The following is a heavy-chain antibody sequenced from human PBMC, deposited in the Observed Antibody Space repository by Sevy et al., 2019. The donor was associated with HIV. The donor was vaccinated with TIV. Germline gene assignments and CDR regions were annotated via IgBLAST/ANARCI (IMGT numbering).Heavy chain of an antibody. J-gene: IGHJ4*02. Sequence: ASVKVSCKASRSTFVSNDINWLRQAPGQGLEWVGWMRPNSGEVGYAQKFQGRVTMTRNISITTAYMELGRLIFDDTAVYYCAQGYYFTYWGQGTVVTVSS. CDR1: RSTFVSND. CDR2: MRPNSGEV. D-gene: IGHD3-22*01. V-gene: IGHV1-8*01. CDR3: AQGYYFTY.